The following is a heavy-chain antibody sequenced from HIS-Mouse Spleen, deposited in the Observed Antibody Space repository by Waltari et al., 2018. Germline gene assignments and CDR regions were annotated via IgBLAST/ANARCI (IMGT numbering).Heavy chain of an antibody. D-gene: IGHD5-12*01. CDR3: ARADSGYDLGYYFDY. CDR1: GFTFSDYY. V-gene: IGHV3-11*01. J-gene: IGHJ4*02. Sequence: AASGFTFSDYYMSWIRQAPGKGLEWVSYISSSGSTIYYEDSVKGRFTISRDNAKNSLYLQMNSLRAEDTAVYYCARADSGYDLGYYFDYWGQGTLVTVSS. CDR2: ISSSGSTI.